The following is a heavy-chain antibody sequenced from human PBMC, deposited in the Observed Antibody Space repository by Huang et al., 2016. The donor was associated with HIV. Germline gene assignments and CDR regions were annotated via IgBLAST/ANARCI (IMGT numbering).Heavy chain of an antibody. Sequence: QVHLVESGGGVVQPGGSLRLSCAGSGVKLSGFGMRWVRQAPGKGLEWVAVISYDGRSQFYTDSVKGRFTISRDNSDNTLSLQMKGLRPDDTAVYYCAKESRWFSDFDHWGQGVLVSVSS. J-gene: IGHJ4*02. CDR3: AKESRWFSDFDH. CDR2: ISYDGRSQ. D-gene: IGHD2-15*01. V-gene: IGHV3-30*18. CDR1: GVKLSGFG.